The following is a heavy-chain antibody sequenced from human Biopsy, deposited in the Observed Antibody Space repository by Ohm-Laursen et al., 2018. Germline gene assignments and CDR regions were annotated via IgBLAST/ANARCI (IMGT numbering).Heavy chain of an antibody. CDR1: GGSISSDY. V-gene: IGHV4-59*01. Sequence: GTLSLTCTVSGGSISSDYWSWIRQTPGKGLVWIGYIYYSGCTNYNPSLKSRVTISVDTSKNQFSLRLNSVTAADTAVYYCARATNSTGWPYYYFYGMDVWGQGTTVTVSS. CDR3: ARATNSTGWPYYYFYGMDV. D-gene: IGHD2/OR15-2a*01. CDR2: IYYSGCT. J-gene: IGHJ6*02.